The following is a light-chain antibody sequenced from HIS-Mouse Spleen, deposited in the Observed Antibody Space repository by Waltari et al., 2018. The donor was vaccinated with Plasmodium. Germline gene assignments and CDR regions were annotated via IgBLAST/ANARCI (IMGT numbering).Light chain of an antibody. CDR1: SSNIGSNY. J-gene: IGLJ1*01. Sequence: QSVLTQPPSASGTPGQRVTISCSGSSSNIGSNYVYWYQQLPGTAPKLLIYRNNQRPSGVPYRLSGSKSGTSASLAISGLRSEDEADYYCAAWDDSLSGYVFGTGTKVTVL. V-gene: IGLV1-47*01. CDR2: RNN. CDR3: AAWDDSLSGYV.